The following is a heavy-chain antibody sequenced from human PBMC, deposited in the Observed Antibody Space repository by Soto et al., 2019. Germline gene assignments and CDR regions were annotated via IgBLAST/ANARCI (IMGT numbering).Heavy chain of an antibody. D-gene: IGHD3-16*02. J-gene: IGHJ4*02. CDR1: CGSISTDYW. CDR2: IHHSGST. V-gene: IGHV4-4*02. Sequence: SETLSLTCAVSCGSISTDYWWSWVRQPPGKGLEWIGEIHHSGSTNYIQSLKSRVTMSLDKSNNQLSLKLTSVTAADTALYYCARGFDYRWVYWGQGTLVTVSS. CDR3: ARGFDYRWVY.